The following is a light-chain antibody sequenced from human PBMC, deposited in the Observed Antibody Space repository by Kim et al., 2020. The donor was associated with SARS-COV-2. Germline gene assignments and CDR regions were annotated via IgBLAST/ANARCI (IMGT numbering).Light chain of an antibody. Sequence: DIEMTQSPSTLSVSVGDRATISCRASQSVSNWLAWYQQKPGKAPKLLIYKASSLETGVPSRFSGSGSGTEFTLTISSLQPDDFATYYSQQNNIYSSTFVQGTRLEIK. V-gene: IGKV1-5*03. J-gene: IGKJ5*01. CDR2: KAS. CDR3: QQNNIYSST. CDR1: QSVSNW.